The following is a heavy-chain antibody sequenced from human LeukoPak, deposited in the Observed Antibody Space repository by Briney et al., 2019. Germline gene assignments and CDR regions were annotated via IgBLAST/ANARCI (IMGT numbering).Heavy chain of an antibody. D-gene: IGHD3-16*02. CDR1: GGSIRSYY. J-gene: IGHJ4*02. Sequence: PSETLSLTCTVSGGSIRSYYWSWIRQPPGKGLEWIGYIYYSGSTNYNPSLKSRVTISVDTSKNQFSLKLSSVTAADTAVYYCARGGVISYYFDYWGQGTLVTVSS. CDR3: ARGGVISYYFDY. CDR2: IYYSGST. V-gene: IGHV4-59*01.